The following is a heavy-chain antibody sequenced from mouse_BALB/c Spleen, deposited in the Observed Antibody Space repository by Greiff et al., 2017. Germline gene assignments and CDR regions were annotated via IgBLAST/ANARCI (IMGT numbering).Heavy chain of an antibody. Sequence: EVKLMESGAELVKPGASVKLSCTASGFNIKDTYMHWVKQRPEQGLEWIGRIDPANGNTKYDPKFQGKATITADTSSNTAYLQLSSLTSEDTAVYYCARTDYGYGYWYFYVWGAGTTVTVSS. CDR2: IDPANGNT. J-gene: IGHJ1*01. D-gene: IGHD1-2*01. CDR3: ARTDYGYGYWYFYV. CDR1: GFNIKDTY. V-gene: IGHV14-3*02.